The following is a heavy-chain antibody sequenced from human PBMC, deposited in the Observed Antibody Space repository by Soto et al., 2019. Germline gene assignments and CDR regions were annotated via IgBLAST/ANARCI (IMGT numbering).Heavy chain of an antibody. CDR3: ARLSYSSAWYIDY. CDR1: GFTFTDHY. CDR2: IRNKPNSYTT. J-gene: IGHJ4*02. V-gene: IGHV3-72*01. Sequence: EVQLVESGGGLVQPGGSLTLSCAASGFTFTDHYFAWVRQAPGKGLGWVGRIRNKPNSYTTEYAASVKGRFTISRDDSKNSLYLQMNSLQTEDTAVYYCARLSYSSAWYIDYWGQGTLVTVSS. D-gene: IGHD6-19*01.